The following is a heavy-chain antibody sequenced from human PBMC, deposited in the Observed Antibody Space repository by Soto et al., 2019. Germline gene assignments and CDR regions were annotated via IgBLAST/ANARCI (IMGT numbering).Heavy chain of an antibody. J-gene: IGHJ4*02. V-gene: IGHV1-46*01. Sequence: ASVKVSCKASGYTFTSYYMHWVRQAPGQRLEGMGIINPSGASTSYAQKFQGRVTMTRDTSTSTVYMELSSLRSEDTAVYYCARELRYFDWLPAPDFDYWCQGTLVTVSS. CDR1: GYTFTSYY. D-gene: IGHD3-9*01. CDR3: ARELRYFDWLPAPDFDY. CDR2: INPSGAST.